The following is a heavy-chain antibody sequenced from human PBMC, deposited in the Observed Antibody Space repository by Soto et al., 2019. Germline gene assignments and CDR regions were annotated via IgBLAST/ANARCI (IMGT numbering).Heavy chain of an antibody. CDR2: IYYSGST. V-gene: IGHV4-59*01. J-gene: IGHJ4*02. D-gene: IGHD4-17*01. CDR1: GGSISSYY. Sequence: PSETLSLTCTVSGGSISSYYWSWIRQPPGKGLEWIGYIYYSGSTNYNPSLKSRVTISVDTSKNQFSLKLSSLTAADTAVYYCARRTYGPYDYWGQGTQVTVSS. CDR3: ARRTYGPYDY.